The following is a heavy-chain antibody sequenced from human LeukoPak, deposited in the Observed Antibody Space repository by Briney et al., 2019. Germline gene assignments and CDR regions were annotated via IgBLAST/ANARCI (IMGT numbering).Heavy chain of an antibody. CDR2: ISGSGTTT. D-gene: IGHD3-16*01. CDR3: ARDLVSGAYTFDI. CDR1: GVTFSSYD. V-gene: IGHV3-48*03. Sequence: PGGSLRLSCAASGVTFSSYDMNWVRQAPGKGLEWVSYISGSGTTTYYADSVKGRFTISRDYSKNSLYLQMNCLRAEDTAVYYCARDLVSGAYTFDIWGQGTMVTVSS. J-gene: IGHJ3*02.